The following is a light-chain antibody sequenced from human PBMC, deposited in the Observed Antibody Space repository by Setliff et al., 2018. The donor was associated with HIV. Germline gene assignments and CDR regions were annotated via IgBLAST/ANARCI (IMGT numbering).Light chain of an antibody. CDR2: DVS. Sequence: QSVLTQPASVSGSPGQSITISCTGTSSDVGGYNYVSWYQQHPGKAPKLMIYDVSNRPSGVSIRFSGSKSGNTASLTISGLQAEDEADYYCSSYTSSSTLVVFGGGTKVTVL. CDR1: SSDVGGYNY. J-gene: IGLJ2*01. V-gene: IGLV2-14*03. CDR3: SSYTSSSTLVV.